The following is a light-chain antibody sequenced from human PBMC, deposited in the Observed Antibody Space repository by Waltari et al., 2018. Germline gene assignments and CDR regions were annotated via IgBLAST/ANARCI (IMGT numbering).Light chain of an antibody. CDR1: QGIRND. CDR2: GAS. J-gene: IGKJ1*01. CDR3: LQDYTSPWT. V-gene: IGKV1-6*01. Sequence: AIQMTQSPSSLSASVGDRVTITCRASQGIRNDLGGYQQKPGKAPNLLIYGASSLQSGVPSRFSGSGSGTDFTLTISSLQPEDFATYYCLQDYTSPWTFGQGTRVEIK.